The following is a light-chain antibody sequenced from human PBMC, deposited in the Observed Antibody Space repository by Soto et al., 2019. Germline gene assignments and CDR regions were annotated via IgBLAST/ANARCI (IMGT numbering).Light chain of an antibody. CDR1: SGHSSYA. J-gene: IGLJ2*01. CDR2: LNSDGSH. V-gene: IGLV4-69*01. CDR3: QPWGAGSP. Sequence: QPVLTQSPSASASLGASVKLTCTLSSGHSSYAIAWHQQQPEKGPRYLMKLNSDGSHSKGDGIPDRFSGSSSGAERYLTTASLQSEDEADYYCQPWGAGSPFGGGTKLTVL.